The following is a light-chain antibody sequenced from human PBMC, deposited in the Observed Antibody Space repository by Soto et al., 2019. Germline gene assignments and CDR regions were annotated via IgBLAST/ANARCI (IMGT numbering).Light chain of an antibody. CDR1: ESVLTW. V-gene: IGKV1-5*01. CDR3: QQYNGFSNT. Sequence: DIQMTQSPSTLSAAVGDRVTITCRASESVLTWLAWYQQKPGKAPQLLIYDASKLESGVPSRFSGSGSGTEFILTISSLLPDDSATYYCQQYNGFSNTFGQGTKLEI. CDR2: DAS. J-gene: IGKJ2*01.